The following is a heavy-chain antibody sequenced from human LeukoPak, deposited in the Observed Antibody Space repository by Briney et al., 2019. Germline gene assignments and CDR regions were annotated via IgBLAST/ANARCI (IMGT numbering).Heavy chain of an antibody. CDR2: LFKTGST. CDR3: AKIGPGSWYFDL. V-gene: IGHV4-59*01. J-gene: IGHJ2*01. Sequence: SETLSLTCAVSGGSISTFYWSWIRQPPGKGLEWVGYLFKTGSTNYNSSLKSRVTMSLDRSKNQFSPNLRSMTAADTAIYYCAKIGPGSWYFDLWGRGTLVTVSS. D-gene: IGHD3-10*01. CDR1: GGSISTFY.